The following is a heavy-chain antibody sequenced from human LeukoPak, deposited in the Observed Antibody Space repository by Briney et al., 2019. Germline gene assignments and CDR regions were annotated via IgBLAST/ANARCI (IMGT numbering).Heavy chain of an antibody. J-gene: IGHJ5*02. Sequence: GGSLRLSCAASGFTFSNAWMSWVRQAPGKGLEWVGRIKSKTDGGTTDYAAPVKGRFTISRDDSKNTLYLQMNSLKTEDTAVYYCTTDLGYCSSTSFYDWFDPWGQGTLVTVSS. CDR2: IKSKTDGGTT. CDR1: GFTFSNAW. V-gene: IGHV3-15*01. CDR3: TTDLGYCSSTSFYDWFDP. D-gene: IGHD2-2*01.